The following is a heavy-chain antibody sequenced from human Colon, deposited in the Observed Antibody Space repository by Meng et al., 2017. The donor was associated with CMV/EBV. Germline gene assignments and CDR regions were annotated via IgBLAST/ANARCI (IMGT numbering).Heavy chain of an antibody. V-gene: IGHV4-59*01. Sequence: QRQLQESGPGLGEASETLSLACNVSGGSISNYWSWILQPPGKRLEWIGYIYYTGSTNYNPALKSRVTMSVDTSKNQFSLKLSSVTAADTAVYYCARVKLQNNQYYFDYWGQGTLVTVSS. J-gene: IGHJ4*02. D-gene: IGHD4-11*01. CDR3: ARVKLQNNQYYFDY. CDR2: IYYTGST. CDR1: GGSISNY.